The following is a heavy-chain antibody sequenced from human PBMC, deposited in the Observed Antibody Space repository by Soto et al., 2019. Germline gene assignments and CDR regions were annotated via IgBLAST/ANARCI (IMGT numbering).Heavy chain of an antibody. Sequence: ASVKVSCKASGGTFSRYAISWVRQAPGQGLEWMGGIIPMFGKANYAQKFQGRVTITADESTSTGYMELRSLRSEDTAVYYCARDGTLYDSSGYYYLYWGQGTLLTVSS. CDR1: GGTFSRYA. J-gene: IGHJ4*02. V-gene: IGHV1-69*13. CDR2: IIPMFGKA. CDR3: ARDGTLYDSSGYYYLY. D-gene: IGHD3-22*01.